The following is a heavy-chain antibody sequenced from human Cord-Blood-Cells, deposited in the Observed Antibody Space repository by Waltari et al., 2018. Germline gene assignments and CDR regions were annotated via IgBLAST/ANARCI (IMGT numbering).Heavy chain of an antibody. CDR3: ARQGGTDSSSSWFDP. D-gene: IGHD6-13*01. J-gene: IGHJ5*02. CDR1: GGSISSSSYY. V-gene: IGHV4-39*01. Sequence: QLQLQESGPGLVKPSETLSLTCTVSGGSISSSSYYWGWIRQPPGKGLEWIGRIHYSGSTYTNPSLKSRVTISVDTSKNQFSLKLSSVTAADTAVYYCARQGGTDSSSSWFDPWGQGTLVTVSS. CDR2: IHYSGST.